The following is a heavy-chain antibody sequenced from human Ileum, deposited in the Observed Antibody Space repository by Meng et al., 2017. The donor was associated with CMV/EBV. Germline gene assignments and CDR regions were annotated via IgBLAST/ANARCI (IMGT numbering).Heavy chain of an antibody. CDR3: ARETYYYGLDV. CDR2: MYSSGST. V-gene: IGHV4-59*01. Sequence: GSLRLSCNVSGGSISGYYWRWIRQSPGKGLEWIGYMYSSGSTNYNPSLKSRVTMSVDTSKNQFSLNLSSVSAADTAVYFCARETYYYGLDVWGQGTTVTVSS. J-gene: IGHJ6*02. CDR1: GGSISGYY.